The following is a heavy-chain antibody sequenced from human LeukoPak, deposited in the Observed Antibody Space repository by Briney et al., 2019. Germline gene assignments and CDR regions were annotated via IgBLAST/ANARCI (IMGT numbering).Heavy chain of an antibody. CDR2: IRSKAYGGTT. Sequence: GGSLRLSCAASGFTFSSYWMNWARQAPGKGLEWVGFIRSKAYGGTTEYAASVKGRFTISRDDSKSIAYLQMNSLKTEDTAVYYCTRPILRYFDWPSPNYWGQGTLVTVSS. V-gene: IGHV3-49*04. CDR1: GFTFSSYW. J-gene: IGHJ4*02. D-gene: IGHD3-9*01. CDR3: TRPILRYFDWPSPNY.